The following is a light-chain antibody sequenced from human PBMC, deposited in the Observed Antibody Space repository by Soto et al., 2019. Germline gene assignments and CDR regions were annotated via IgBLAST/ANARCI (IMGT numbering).Light chain of an antibody. CDR2: AAS. Sequence: DIQMTRSPSSLSASVGDRVTITCRASQSISNYLSWYQQKPGKAPKLLIYAASSLHSGVSSRLSGSGSGTDFTLTISSLQPEDFATYYCQQSYSTPWTFGQGTKVEIK. CDR1: QSISNY. V-gene: IGKV1-39*01. CDR3: QQSYSTPWT. J-gene: IGKJ1*01.